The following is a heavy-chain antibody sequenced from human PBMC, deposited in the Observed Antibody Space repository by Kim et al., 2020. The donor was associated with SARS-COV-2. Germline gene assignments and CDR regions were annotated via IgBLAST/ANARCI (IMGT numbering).Heavy chain of an antibody. D-gene: IGHD3-3*01. J-gene: IGHJ6*02. CDR3: TRHGGTIVGVLTSRDV. V-gene: IGHV3-73*01. Sequence: SVKGRFTISRDDSKNTSYLQKNSLKTEDTAVYYCTRHGGTIVGVLTSRDVWGQGTTVTVSS.